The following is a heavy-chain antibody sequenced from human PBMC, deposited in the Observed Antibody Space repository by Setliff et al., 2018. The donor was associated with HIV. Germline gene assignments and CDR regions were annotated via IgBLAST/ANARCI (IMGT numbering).Heavy chain of an antibody. Sequence: ASVKVSCKASGYTFTRYYMHWVRQAPGQGLEWMGIINPSGGSTSYAQKFQGRVTMTRDTSTSTVYMELSSLRSEDTAVYYCARDAESVYYYDSSGYFDYWGQGTLVTVSS. CDR2: INPSGGST. J-gene: IGHJ4*02. D-gene: IGHD3-22*01. CDR3: ARDAESVYYYDSSGYFDY. CDR1: GYTFTRYY. V-gene: IGHV1-46*01.